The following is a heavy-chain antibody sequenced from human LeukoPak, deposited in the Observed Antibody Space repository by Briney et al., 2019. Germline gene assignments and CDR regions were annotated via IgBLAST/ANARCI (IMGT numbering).Heavy chain of an antibody. D-gene: IGHD4-11*01. CDR1: GYSFTSYW. CDR2: IYPGDSDT. Sequence: GASLQISCKGSGYSFTSYWIGRVRPLPGKGLEWMGIIYPGDSDTRYSPSFQGQVTISADKSISTAYLQWSSLKASDTAMNYCARLAPYSNYPEYWGQGTLVTVSS. J-gene: IGHJ4*02. CDR3: ARLAPYSNYPEY. V-gene: IGHV5-51*01.